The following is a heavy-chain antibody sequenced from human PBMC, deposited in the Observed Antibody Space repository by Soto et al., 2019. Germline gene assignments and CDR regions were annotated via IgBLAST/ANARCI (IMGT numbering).Heavy chain of an antibody. J-gene: IGHJ6*02. V-gene: IGHV4-38-2*01. CDR1: GYSIRSGYF. CDR2: MYHSGNT. Sequence: SETLSLTCALSGYSIRSGYFWGWIRQPPGRGLEWIGSMYHSGNTYYNLSLKSRVTISVDTSKNQLSLKLSSATAADTAVYYCARSMYSTSAQLYYGLDIWGQGTTVTVSS. D-gene: IGHD6-6*01. CDR3: ARSMYSTSAQLYYGLDI.